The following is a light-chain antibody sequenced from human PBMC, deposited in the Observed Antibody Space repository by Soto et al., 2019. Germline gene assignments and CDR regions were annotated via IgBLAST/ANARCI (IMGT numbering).Light chain of an antibody. J-gene: IGKJ5*01. CDR1: QSVSSN. V-gene: IGKV3-15*01. CDR3: QQYGSSIT. CDR2: GAS. Sequence: IVMPPSPATLSVSPVERATLSCRASQSVSSNLAWYQQKPGQAPRLLIYGASTRATGIPARFSGSGSGTEFTLTISRLEPEEFAAYDCQQYGSSITFGQGTRLEIK.